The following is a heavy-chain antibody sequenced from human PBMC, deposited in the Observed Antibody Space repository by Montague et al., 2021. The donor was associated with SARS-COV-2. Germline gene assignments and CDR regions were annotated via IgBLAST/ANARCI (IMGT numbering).Heavy chain of an antibody. D-gene: IGHD5-24*01. J-gene: IGHJ4*02. CDR2: IYYSGST. CDR1: GGSISSYY. Sequence: SETLSLTCTVSGGSISSYYWSWIRQPPGKGLEWIGNIYYSGSTNNNPSLKSRVTISVDTSKNQFSLKLSSVTAADTAVYYCARVFPRWLQFDPYFDYWGQGTLVTVSS. V-gene: IGHV4-59*01. CDR3: ARVFPRWLQFDPYFDY.